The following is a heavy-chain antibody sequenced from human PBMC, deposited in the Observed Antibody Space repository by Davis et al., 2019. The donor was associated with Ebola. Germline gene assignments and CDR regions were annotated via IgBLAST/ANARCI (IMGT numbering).Heavy chain of an antibody. J-gene: IGHJ4*02. Sequence: PSETLSPTCAISGDSVSSGGWNWIRQSPSSGLEWLGRTYYYRSKWYIDYAESVRGRIIINPDTSKNQLSLQVNSVTPEDTAVYYCARGWLRSKFDYWGRGTLVTVSS. CDR2: TYYYRSKWYI. D-gene: IGHD5-12*01. CDR1: GDSVSSGG. V-gene: IGHV6-1*01. CDR3: ARGWLRSKFDY.